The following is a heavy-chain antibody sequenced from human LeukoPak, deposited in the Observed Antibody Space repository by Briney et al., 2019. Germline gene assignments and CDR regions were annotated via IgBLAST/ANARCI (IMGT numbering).Heavy chain of an antibody. Sequence: SETLSLTCAVYGGSFSGYYWSWIRQPPGKGLEWIGEINHSGSTNYNPSLKSRVTISVDTSKNQFSLKLSSVTAADTAVYYCARVPGYYGSGSYFDYWGQGTLVTVSS. CDR2: INHSGST. J-gene: IGHJ4*02. V-gene: IGHV4-34*01. CDR3: ARVPGYYGSGSYFDY. D-gene: IGHD3-10*01. CDR1: GGSFSGYY.